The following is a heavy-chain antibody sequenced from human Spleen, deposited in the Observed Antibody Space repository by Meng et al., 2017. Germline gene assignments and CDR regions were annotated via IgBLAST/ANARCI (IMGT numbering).Heavy chain of an antibody. J-gene: IGHJ2*01. CDR1: GGSFSGFY. D-gene: IGHD3-10*01. Sequence: QVQLPQGGAGLFKPSETLSLTCTVYGGSFSGFYWTWIRQSPGKGLEWIGEINHSGSTNYNPSLKSRVTMSIDTSKNQISLKLSSVTAADTAVYYCARGVVGDYWYFDLWGRGTLVTVSS. V-gene: IGHV4-34*01. CDR2: INHSGST. CDR3: ARGVVGDYWYFDL.